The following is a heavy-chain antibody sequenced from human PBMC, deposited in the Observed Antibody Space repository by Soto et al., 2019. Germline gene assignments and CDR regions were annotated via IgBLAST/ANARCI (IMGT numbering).Heavy chain of an antibody. D-gene: IGHD3-10*01. CDR1: GGSISSGGYY. V-gene: IGHV4-31*03. J-gene: IGHJ4*02. CDR3: ATREYYFTSGNDY. Sequence: QVQLQESGPGLVKPSQTLSLTCTVSGGSISSGGYYWSWIRQHPGKGLEWIGYMYYTGSSYYNPSTKSRVTISLETSKNQFSLKLSSVTAADTAVYYCATREYYFTSGNDYWGQGTLVTVSS. CDR2: MYYTGSS.